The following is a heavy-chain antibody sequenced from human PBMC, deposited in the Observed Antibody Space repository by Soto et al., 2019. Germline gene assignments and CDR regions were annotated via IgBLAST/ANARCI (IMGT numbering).Heavy chain of an antibody. J-gene: IGHJ4*02. Sequence: GGSLRLSCAASGFTFSSYGMHWVRQAPGKGLEWVAVISYDGSNKYYADSVKGRFTISRDNSKNTLYLQMNSLRAEDTAVYYCAKVRGPQYPRYYFDYWGQGTLVTVSS. CDR1: GFTFSSYG. CDR2: ISYDGSNK. V-gene: IGHV3-30*18. CDR3: AKVRGPQYPRYYFDY. D-gene: IGHD2-2*01.